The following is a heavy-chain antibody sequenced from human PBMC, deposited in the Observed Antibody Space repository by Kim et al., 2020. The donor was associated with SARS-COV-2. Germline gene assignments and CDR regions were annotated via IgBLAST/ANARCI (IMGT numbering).Heavy chain of an antibody. CDR3: ARDSAGEDL. V-gene: IGHV3-53*01. D-gene: IGHD3-16*01. J-gene: IGHJ2*01. Sequence: GSTYYADSVKGRFTISRDNSKNTLYLQMNSLRAEDTAVYYCARDSAGEDLWGRGTLVTVSS. CDR2: GST.